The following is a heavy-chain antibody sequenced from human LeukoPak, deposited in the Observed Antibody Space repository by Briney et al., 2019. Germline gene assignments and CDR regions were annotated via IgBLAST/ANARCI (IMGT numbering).Heavy chain of an antibody. CDR1: GFTFSSSY. D-gene: IGHD6-13*01. CDR2: IYSGGST. CDR3: ARAPYSSSWYFDY. J-gene: IGHJ4*02. Sequence: GGSLRLSCAASGFTFSSSYMTWVRQAPGKGLEWVSVIYSGGSTHYAGSVKGRFTISRDNSKNTVYLQMNSLRAEDTAVYYCARAPYSSSWYFDYWGQGTLVTVSS. V-gene: IGHV3-66*01.